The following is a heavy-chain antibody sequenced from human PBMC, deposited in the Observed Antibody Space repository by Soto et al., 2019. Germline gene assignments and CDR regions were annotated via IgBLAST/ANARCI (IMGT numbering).Heavy chain of an antibody. J-gene: IGHJ6*02. CDR1: GFTFKNYG. D-gene: IGHD6-13*01. V-gene: IGHV3-30*18. Sequence: GGSLRLSCAASGFTFKNYGIHWVRQAPGKGLEWVAVISYDGINKYYGDPVKGRFTISRDNSKDTLFLQMNSLRAEDTAVYFCAKEGSSSWYSFSYYFGLDVWGQGTTVTVSS. CDR3: AKEGSSSWYSFSYYFGLDV. CDR2: ISYDGINK.